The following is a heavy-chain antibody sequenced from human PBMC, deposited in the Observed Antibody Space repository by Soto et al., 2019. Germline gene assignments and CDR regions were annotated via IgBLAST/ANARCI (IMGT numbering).Heavy chain of an antibody. CDR2: ISSSSSTI. CDR3: AREQDYDSSGYYSSAFDI. D-gene: IGHD3-22*01. CDR1: GFTFSSYS. J-gene: IGHJ3*02. Sequence: GGSLRLSCAASGFTFSSYSMNWVRQAPGKGLEWVSYISSSSSTIYYADSVKGRFTISRDNAKNSLYLQMNSLRDEDTAVYYCAREQDYDSSGYYSSAFDIWGQGTMATVSS. V-gene: IGHV3-48*02.